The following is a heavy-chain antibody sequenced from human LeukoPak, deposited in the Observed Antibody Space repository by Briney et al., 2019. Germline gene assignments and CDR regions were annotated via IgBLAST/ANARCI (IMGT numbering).Heavy chain of an antibody. V-gene: IGHV1-18*01. CDR3: ARDNPWWLQLPYYYYGMDV. CDR2: ISDYNGNT. CDR1: GYTFTSYG. D-gene: IGHD5-24*01. Sequence: ASVKVSCKASGYTFTSYGISWVRQAPGQGLEWMGWISDYNGNTNYAQKLQGRVTMTTDTSTSTAYMELRSLRSDDTAVYYCARDNPWWLQLPYYYYGMDVWGQGTTVTVSS. J-gene: IGHJ6*02.